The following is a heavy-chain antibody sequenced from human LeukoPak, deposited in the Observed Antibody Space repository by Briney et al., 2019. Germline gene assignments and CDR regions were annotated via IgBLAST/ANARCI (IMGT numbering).Heavy chain of an antibody. CDR3: ARGAPGGFDI. Sequence: ASVKVSCKASGYTFSRYDIHWVRQAPGQRLEWMGWINGGNGETKSSQKFHGRVTITSDTSAGTAYMELSSMTSEDTAMYYCARGAPGGFDIWGQGTMVTVSS. V-gene: IGHV1-3*01. CDR1: GYTFSRYD. D-gene: IGHD3-10*01. J-gene: IGHJ3*02. CDR2: INGGNGET.